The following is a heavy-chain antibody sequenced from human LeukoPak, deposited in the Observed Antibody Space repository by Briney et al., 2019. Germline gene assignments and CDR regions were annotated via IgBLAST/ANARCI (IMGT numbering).Heavy chain of an antibody. V-gene: IGHV1-46*01. D-gene: IGHD4-11*01. Sequence: ASVKVSCKASGYTFTSYYMHWVRQARGQGLEWMGIINPSGGSTSYAQKSQGRVTMTRDTSTSTVYMELSSLRSEDTAVYYCARDDYSNYGIDYWGQGTLVTVSS. J-gene: IGHJ4*02. CDR1: GYTFTSYY. CDR3: ARDDYSNYGIDY. CDR2: INPSGGST.